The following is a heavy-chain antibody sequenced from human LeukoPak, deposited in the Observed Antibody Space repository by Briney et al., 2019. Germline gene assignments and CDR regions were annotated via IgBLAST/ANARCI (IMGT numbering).Heavy chain of an antibody. D-gene: IGHD3-10*01. CDR3: AKVWAAMVRGAIDY. V-gene: IGHV3-23*01. Sequence: GGSLRLSCAASGFTFSSYAMSWVRQDPGKGLEWVSAISGSGGSTYYADSVKGRFTISRDNSKNTLYLQMNSLRAEDTAVYYCAKVWAAMVRGAIDYWGQGTLVTVSS. CDR1: GFTFSSYA. J-gene: IGHJ4*02. CDR2: ISGSGGST.